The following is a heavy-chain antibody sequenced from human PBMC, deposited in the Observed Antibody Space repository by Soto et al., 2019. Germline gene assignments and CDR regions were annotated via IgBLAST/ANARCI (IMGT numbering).Heavy chain of an antibody. CDR1: GFTFSSYA. Sequence: GGSLRLSCAASGFTFSSYAMSWVRQAPGKGLEWVSTIWGSGGNEYYADSMKGRFTITRDNSKNMIFLQMDSLRAEDTAVYYCARDKGTTCLDTWGQGNMVTVSS. CDR2: IWGSGGNE. V-gene: IGHV3-23*01. D-gene: IGHD1-26*01. J-gene: IGHJ5*02. CDR3: ARDKGTTCLDT.